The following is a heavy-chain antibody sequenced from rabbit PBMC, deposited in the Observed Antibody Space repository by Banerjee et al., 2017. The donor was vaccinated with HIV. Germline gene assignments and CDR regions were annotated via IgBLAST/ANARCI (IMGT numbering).Heavy chain of an antibody. CDR1: GFSFSSYYY. J-gene: IGHJ4*01. V-gene: IGHV1S45*01. Sequence: QEQLVESGGDLVKPEGSLTLTCTASGFSFSSYYYMCWVRQAPGKGLEWIGCIFTGDSGSTYFASWLNGRFTISKTSSTTVTLQMTSLTAADTATYFCARDDSNGDGYAVFNLWGPGTLVTVS. D-gene: IGHD6-1*01. CDR3: ARDDSNGDGYAVFNL. CDR2: IFTGDSGST.